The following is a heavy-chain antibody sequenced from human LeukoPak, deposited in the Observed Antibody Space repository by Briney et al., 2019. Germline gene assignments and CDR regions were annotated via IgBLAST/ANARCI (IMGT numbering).Heavy chain of an antibody. V-gene: IGHV3-11*04. CDR1: GFTFSDYY. CDR2: ISSSSSTI. D-gene: IGHD6-25*01. CDR3: ARERPGHGFDI. J-gene: IGHJ3*02. Sequence: GGSLRLSCAASGFTFSDYYMSWIRQAPGKGLEWVSYISSSSSTIYYADSVEGRFTISRDNAKNSLYLEMNSLRAEDTAVYYCARERPGHGFDIWGQGTMVTVSS.